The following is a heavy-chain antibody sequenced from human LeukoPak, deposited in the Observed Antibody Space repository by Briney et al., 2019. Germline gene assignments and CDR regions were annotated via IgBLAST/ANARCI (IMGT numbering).Heavy chain of an antibody. J-gene: IGHJ4*02. D-gene: IGHD2-2*01. Sequence: GGSLRLSCAASGFTFSDYAKQWVRQAPGKGLEYVAAINNNGGSTYYANSVKGRFTISRDNSKNTLYLQMGSLRAEDMAVYYCVGGYCRSTKCSASYWGQGTLVTVSS. CDR1: GFTFSDYA. CDR2: INNNGGST. CDR3: VGGYCRSTKCSASY. V-gene: IGHV3-64*01.